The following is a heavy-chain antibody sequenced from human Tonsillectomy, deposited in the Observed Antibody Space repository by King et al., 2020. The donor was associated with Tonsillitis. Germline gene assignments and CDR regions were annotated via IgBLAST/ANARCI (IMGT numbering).Heavy chain of an antibody. CDR1: GFTVSSNY. V-gene: IGHV3-66*01. Sequence: DVQLVESGGGLVQPGGSLRLSCAASGFTVSSNYMRLVRQAPGKGLEWVSVIYSGGSTYYADSVKGRVTISRDNSKNTLYLQMNSLRAEDTAVYYCARDRVGGIFDIWGQGTMVTVSS. CDR2: IYSGGST. J-gene: IGHJ3*02. CDR3: ARDRVGGIFDI. D-gene: IGHD3-10*01.